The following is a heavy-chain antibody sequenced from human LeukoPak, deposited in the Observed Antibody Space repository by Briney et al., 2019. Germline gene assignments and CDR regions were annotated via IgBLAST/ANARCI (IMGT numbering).Heavy chain of an antibody. Sequence: SVKISCKASGGTFSSYAISWVRQAPGQGLEWMGGIIPIFGTANYAQKFQGRVTITTDESTSTAYMELSSLRSEDTAVYYCARDSSSEGYFDYWGQGTLVTVSS. CDR3: ARDSSSEGYFDY. CDR1: GGTFSSYA. J-gene: IGHJ4*02. CDR2: IIPIFGTA. V-gene: IGHV1-69*05. D-gene: IGHD6-6*01.